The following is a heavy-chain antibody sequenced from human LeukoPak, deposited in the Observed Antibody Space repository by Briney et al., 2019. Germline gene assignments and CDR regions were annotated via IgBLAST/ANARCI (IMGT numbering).Heavy chain of an antibody. Sequence: GGSLRLSCATSGFTFSQFAMTWVRQAPGKGLEWVSTIGGGPQFYADSVKGRFTISRDNAKNSLFLQMNSLRAEDTAVYYCARVPMIAARPRYFQHWGQGTLVTVSS. J-gene: IGHJ1*01. CDR1: GFTFSQFA. V-gene: IGHV3-69-1*01. CDR2: IGGGPQ. D-gene: IGHD6-6*01. CDR3: ARVPMIAARPRYFQH.